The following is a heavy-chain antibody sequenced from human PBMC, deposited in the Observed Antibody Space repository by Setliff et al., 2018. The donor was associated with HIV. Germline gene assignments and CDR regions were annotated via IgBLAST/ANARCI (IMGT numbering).Heavy chain of an antibody. CDR3: VRGVQSPPHYSYYYMDV. D-gene: IGHD3-3*01. CDR1: GGTFSSYA. V-gene: IGHV1-69*10. J-gene: IGHJ6*03. Sequence: SVKVSCKASGGTFSSYAISWVRQAPGQGLEWMGGIIPILATANYAQKFQGRVTITADKSTSTAYMELTSLRFDDTAMYYCVRGVQSPPHYSYYYMDVWGEGTMVTVSS. CDR2: IIPILATA.